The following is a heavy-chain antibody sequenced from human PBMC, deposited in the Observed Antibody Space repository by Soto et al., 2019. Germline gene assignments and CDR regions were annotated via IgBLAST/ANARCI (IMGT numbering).Heavy chain of an antibody. CDR1: GFTVSSNY. CDR2: IYSGGST. J-gene: IGHJ6*03. CDR3: ARVDGSGYDSLPYYYYMDV. V-gene: IGHV3-66*01. D-gene: IGHD5-12*01. Sequence: GGSLRLSCAASGFTVSSNYMSWVRQAPGKGLEWVSVIYSGGSTYYADSVKGRFTISRDNSKNTLYLQMNSLRAEDTAVYYCARVDGSGYDSLPYYYYMDVWGKGTTVTVSS.